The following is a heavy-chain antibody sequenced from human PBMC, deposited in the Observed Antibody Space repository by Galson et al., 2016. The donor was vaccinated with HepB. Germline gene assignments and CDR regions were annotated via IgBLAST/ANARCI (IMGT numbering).Heavy chain of an antibody. Sequence: SLRLSCAASGFTFSYFGMHWVRQAPDKGLEWVAVISYGGSNKYYADSVKGRFTISRDNSKNTLYLQMNSLRAEDTAVYYCAKRFSSGWYPAYWGQGTLVTVSS. CDR1: GFTFSYFG. J-gene: IGHJ4*02. V-gene: IGHV3-30*18. CDR3: AKRFSSGWYPAY. D-gene: IGHD6-19*01. CDR2: ISYGGSNK.